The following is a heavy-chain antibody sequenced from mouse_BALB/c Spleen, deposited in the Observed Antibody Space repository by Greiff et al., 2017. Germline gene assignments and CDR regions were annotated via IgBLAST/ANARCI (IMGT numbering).Heavy chain of an antibody. V-gene: IGHV1-87*01. CDR2: IYPGDGDT. J-gene: IGHJ4*01. CDR3: ARGEITTVGAMDY. CDR1: GYTFTSYW. D-gene: IGHD1-1*01. Sequence: VQLQQSGAELARPGASVKLSCKASGYTFTSYWMQWVKQRPGQGLEWIGAIYPGDGDTRYTQKFKGKATLTADKSSSTAYMQLSSLASEDSAVYYCARGEITTVGAMDYWGQGTSVTVSS.